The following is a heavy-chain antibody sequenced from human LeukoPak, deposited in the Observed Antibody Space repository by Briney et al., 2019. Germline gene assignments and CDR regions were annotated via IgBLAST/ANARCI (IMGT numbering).Heavy chain of an antibody. CDR2: IYYSGST. CDR3: ARLKGTYDMDV. Sequence: PSETLSLTCAVYGGSFSGYYWSWIRQPPGKGLEWIGNIYYSGSTYYYPSLKSRVSISVDTSKNQFSLKLSSVTAADTAVYYCARLKGTYDMDVWGQGTTVTVSS. D-gene: IGHD3-10*01. V-gene: IGHV4-34*01. CDR1: GGSFSGYY. J-gene: IGHJ6*01.